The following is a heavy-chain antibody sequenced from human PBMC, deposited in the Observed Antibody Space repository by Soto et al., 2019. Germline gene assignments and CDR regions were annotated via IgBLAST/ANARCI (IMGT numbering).Heavy chain of an antibody. D-gene: IGHD4-17*01. J-gene: IGHJ3*02. CDR1: GYTFTGYY. Sequence: ASVKVSCKASGYTFTGYYMHWVRQAPGQGLEWMGWINPNSGGTNYAQKFQGWVTMTRDTSISTAYMELSRLRYDDTAVSYCAREGYGDPRSSFSFDIWGQGTMVTVSS. CDR3: AREGYGDPRSSFSFDI. V-gene: IGHV1-2*04. CDR2: INPNSGGT.